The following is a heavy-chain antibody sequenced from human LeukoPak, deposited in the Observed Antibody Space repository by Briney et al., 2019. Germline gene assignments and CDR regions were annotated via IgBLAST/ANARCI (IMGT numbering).Heavy chain of an antibody. Sequence: PGGSLRLSCAASGFTFSSYEMNWVRQAPGKGLEWVAFIRFDGTSEFYADSVKARFTISRDNSKNTLYLQMNSLRAEDTAVYYCAKMGESSWFDPWGQGTLVTVSS. V-gene: IGHV3-30*02. J-gene: IGHJ5*02. CDR2: IRFDGTSE. CDR1: GFTFSSYE. CDR3: AKMGESSWFDP. D-gene: IGHD3-16*01.